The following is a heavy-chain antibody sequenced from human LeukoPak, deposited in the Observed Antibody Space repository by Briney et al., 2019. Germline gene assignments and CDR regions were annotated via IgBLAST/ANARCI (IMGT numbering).Heavy chain of an antibody. V-gene: IGHV3-23*01. J-gene: IGHJ4*02. CDR2: ISGSDGYT. D-gene: IGHD6-13*01. CDR1: GFTLSSYA. CDR3: AKTRGYSSSWYDY. Sequence: GGSLRLSCAASGFTLSSYAMSWVRQAPGKGLEWVSGISGSDGYTFYAASVKGRFTISRDNSKNTLDLQMNSLRAEDTAVYYCAKTRGYSSSWYDYWGQGIMVTVSS.